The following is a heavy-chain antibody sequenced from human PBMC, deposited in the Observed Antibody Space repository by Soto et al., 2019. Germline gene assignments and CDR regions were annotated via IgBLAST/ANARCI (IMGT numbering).Heavy chain of an antibody. D-gene: IGHD3-16*01. V-gene: IGHV4-39*01. Sequence: PSETLSLTCTVSGGSISSSSYYWGGIRQPPGKGLEWIGSIYYSGSTYYNPSLTSRVTISVDTSKNQFSLKLSSVTAADTAVYYCARPMITFGVALCEFAPWGQGTLVTVSS. CDR3: ARPMITFGVALCEFAP. J-gene: IGHJ5*02. CDR1: GGSISSSSYY. CDR2: IYYSGST.